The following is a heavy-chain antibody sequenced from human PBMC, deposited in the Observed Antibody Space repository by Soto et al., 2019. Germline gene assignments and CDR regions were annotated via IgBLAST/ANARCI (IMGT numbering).Heavy chain of an antibody. CDR2: IYPGDSDT. CDR3: ARTSPHYDSSGYYYYYYGMDV. J-gene: IGHJ6*02. CDR1: GYSFTSYW. D-gene: IGHD3-22*01. Sequence: GESLKISCKGSGYSFTSYWIGWVRQMPGKGLEWMGIIYPGDSDTRYSPSFQGQVTISADKSISTAYLQWSSLKASDTAMYYCARTSPHYDSSGYYYYYYGMDVWGQGTTVTVSS. V-gene: IGHV5-51*01.